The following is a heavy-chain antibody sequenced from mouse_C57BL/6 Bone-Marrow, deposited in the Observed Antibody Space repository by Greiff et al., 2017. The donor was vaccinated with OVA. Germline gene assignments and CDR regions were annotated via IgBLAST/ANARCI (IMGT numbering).Heavy chain of an antibody. Sequence: QVQLQQPGAELVMPGASVKLSCKASGYTFTSYWMHWVKQRPGRGLEWIGEIDPSDSYTNYNQKFKGKSTLTVDKSSSTAYMQLSSLTSEDSAVYYCARWGLYGNSAWFAYWGQGTLVTVSA. CDR2: IDPSDSYT. CDR1: GYTFTSYW. D-gene: IGHD2-1*01. J-gene: IGHJ3*01. CDR3: ARWGLYGNSAWFAY. V-gene: IGHV1-69*01.